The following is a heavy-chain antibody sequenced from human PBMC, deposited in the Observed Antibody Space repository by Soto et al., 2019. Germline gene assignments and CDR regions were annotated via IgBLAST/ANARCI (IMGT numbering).Heavy chain of an antibody. Sequence: ASVKVSCKASGYTFTSYGLHWVRQAPGQRLEWMGWINAGNGNTKYSQKFQGRVTITRDTSASTAYMELSSLRSEDTAVYYCARGLGLYYFDYWGQGTLVTVSS. CDR3: ARGLGLYYFDY. D-gene: IGHD1-26*01. J-gene: IGHJ4*02. V-gene: IGHV1-3*01. CDR1: GYTFTSYG. CDR2: INAGNGNT.